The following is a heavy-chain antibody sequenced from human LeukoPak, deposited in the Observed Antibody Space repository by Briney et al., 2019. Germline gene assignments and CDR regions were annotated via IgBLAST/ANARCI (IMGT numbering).Heavy chain of an antibody. J-gene: IGHJ4*02. CDR1: GYTFTSYA. CDR2: INAGNGNT. Sequence: ASVKVSCKASGYTFTSYAMHWVRQAPGQRLEWMGWINAGNGNTKYSQKFQGRVTITRDTSASTAYMELSSLRSEDTAVYYCARDRWWEPTDFSFDYWGQGTLVTVSS. V-gene: IGHV1-3*01. CDR3: ARDRWWEPTDFSFDY. D-gene: IGHD1-26*01.